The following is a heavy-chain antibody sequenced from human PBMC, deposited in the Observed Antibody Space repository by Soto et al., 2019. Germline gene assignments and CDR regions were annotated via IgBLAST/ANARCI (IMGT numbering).Heavy chain of an antibody. CDR2: IIPIRGRA. CDR1: GGTFSSYT. CDR3: ARRLHSDSISLDAY. V-gene: IGHV1-69*02. J-gene: IGHJ4*01. Sequence: QVQLVQSGAEVKKPGSSVKVSCKASGGTFSSYTISWVRQAPGQGLGWMGRIIPIRGRANYEQKFQGRVTVTADQSTSPADLELSSLRSEATAVYYCARRLHSDSISLDAYWGPGTLVTVSS. D-gene: IGHD3-22*01.